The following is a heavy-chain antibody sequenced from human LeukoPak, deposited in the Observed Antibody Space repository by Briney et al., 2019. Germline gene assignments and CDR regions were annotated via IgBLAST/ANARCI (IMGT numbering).Heavy chain of an antibody. Sequence: PSETLSLTCTVSGGSISSYFWNWIRQPPGKGLEWIGYIYYSGSTNYNPSLKSRVTISVDTSKNQFSLNLSSVTAADTAVYYCARGFYSASSFDYWGQGTLVTVSS. CDR1: GGSISSYF. D-gene: IGHD2-21*01. CDR3: ARGFYSASSFDY. V-gene: IGHV4-59*01. J-gene: IGHJ4*02. CDR2: IYYSGST.